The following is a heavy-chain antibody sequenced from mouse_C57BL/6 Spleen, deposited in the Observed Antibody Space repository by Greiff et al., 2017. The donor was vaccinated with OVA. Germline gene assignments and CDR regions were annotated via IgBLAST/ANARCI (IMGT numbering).Heavy chain of an antibody. CDR3: ARWGGDDY. CDR1: GYAFSSSW. J-gene: IGHJ2*01. Sequence: QVQLQQSGPELVKPGASVKISCKASGYAFSSSWMNWVKQRPGKGLEWIGRIYPGDGDTNYNGKFKGKATLTADKSSSTAYMQLSSLTSEDSAVYFCARWGGDDYWGQGTTLTVSS. V-gene: IGHV1-82*01. CDR2: IYPGDGDT.